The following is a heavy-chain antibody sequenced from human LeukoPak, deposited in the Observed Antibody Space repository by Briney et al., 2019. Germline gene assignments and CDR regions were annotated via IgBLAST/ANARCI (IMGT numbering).Heavy chain of an antibody. D-gene: IGHD4-17*01. CDR1: GYTFTSYA. CDR3: ARDTGDYVSQFDP. CDR2: INAGNGNT. V-gene: IGHV1-3*01. Sequence: GASVKVSCKASGYTFTSYAMHWVRQAPGQRLEWMGWINAGNGNTKYLQKFQGKVTITRDTPASTANMELSSLRSEDTAVYYCARDTGDYVSQFDPWGQGTLVTVSS. J-gene: IGHJ5*02.